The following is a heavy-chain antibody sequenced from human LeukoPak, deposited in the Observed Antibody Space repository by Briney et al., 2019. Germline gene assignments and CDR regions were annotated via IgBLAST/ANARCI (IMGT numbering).Heavy chain of an antibody. V-gene: IGHV1-69*13. Sequence: ASVKVSCKASGGTFSSYAISWVRQAPGQGLEWMGGIIPIFGTANYAQKFQGRVTITADESTSTAYMELSSLRSEDTAVYYCASCGYSGYDYCNYRGQGTLVTVSS. CDR3: ASCGYSGYDYCNY. CDR2: IIPIFGTA. J-gene: IGHJ4*02. D-gene: IGHD5-12*01. CDR1: GGTFSSYA.